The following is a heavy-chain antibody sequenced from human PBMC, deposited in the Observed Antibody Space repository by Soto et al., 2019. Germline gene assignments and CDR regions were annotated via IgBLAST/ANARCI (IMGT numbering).Heavy chain of an antibody. CDR1: GFTFSDYY. D-gene: IGHD3-22*01. CDR3: ARDLGYYDSSGYFDY. CDR2: ISSSDSII. V-gene: IGHV3-11*01. J-gene: IGHJ4*02. Sequence: QVQLVESGGGLVKPGGYLRLSCAASGFTFSDYYMSWIRQAPGKWLEWVSYISSSDSIIYYADSVKGRFTISRDNAKNSLYLQMNSLRAEDTAVYYCARDLGYYDSSGYFDYWGQGTLVTVSS.